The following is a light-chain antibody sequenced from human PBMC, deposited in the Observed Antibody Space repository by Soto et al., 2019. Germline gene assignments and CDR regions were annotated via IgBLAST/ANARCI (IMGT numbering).Light chain of an antibody. Sequence: EIVLTHSPGTLSLSPGEIATLSCWASQSVSNNYLAWYQQKPVQAPRLLIYGASNRATGIPDRFSGSGSGTDFTLTISRLEPEDFAVYYCQQYGSSGTFGHGTKVDIK. CDR2: GAS. CDR3: QQYGSSGT. V-gene: IGKV3-20*01. CDR1: QSVSNNY. J-gene: IGKJ1*01.